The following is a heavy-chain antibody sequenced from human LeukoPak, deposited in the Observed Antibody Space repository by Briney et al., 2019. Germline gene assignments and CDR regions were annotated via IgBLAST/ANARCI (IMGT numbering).Heavy chain of an antibody. Sequence: TTSKTLSLTCTVSGDSISRYYWGWVRQPPGKGLEWIGYIYYTGSTDYNPSLESRVTISVDMSKNLFSLKLSSVTAADSAVYYCARYHYDYGDYYFDYWGQGTLVTVSS. CDR1: GDSISRYY. V-gene: IGHV4-59*01. D-gene: IGHD4-17*01. CDR2: IYYTGST. CDR3: ARYHYDYGDYYFDY. J-gene: IGHJ4*02.